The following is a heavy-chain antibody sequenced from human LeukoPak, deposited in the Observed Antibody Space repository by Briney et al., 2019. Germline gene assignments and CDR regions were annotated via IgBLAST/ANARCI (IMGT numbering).Heavy chain of an antibody. V-gene: IGHV3-23*01. D-gene: IGHD2-15*01. CDR3: ARDGCSGGSCYSVMGLDWLDP. J-gene: IGHJ5*02. CDR2: MTTNTGT. CDR1: GFTLSNYA. Sequence: GGSLRLSCAASGFTLSNYAMSWVRQAPGKGLEWVSTMTTNTGTYYADSVKGRFSISRDNSKNTLFLQMNSLRAEDTAVYYCARDGCSGGSCYSVMGLDWLDPWGQGTLVTVSS.